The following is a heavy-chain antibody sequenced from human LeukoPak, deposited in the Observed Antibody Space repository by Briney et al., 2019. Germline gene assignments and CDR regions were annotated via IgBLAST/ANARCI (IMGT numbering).Heavy chain of an antibody. CDR3: ARDLVAARLYYFDF. D-gene: IGHD6-6*01. Sequence: GGSLRLSCAASGFTFSSYSMNWVRQAPGKGLEWVSSISSSSSYIYYADSVKGRFTISRDNAKNSLYLQMNSVRAEDTAGYYCARDLVAARLYYFDFWGQGTLVTVSS. V-gene: IGHV3-21*01. J-gene: IGHJ4*02. CDR1: GFTFSSYS. CDR2: ISSSSSYI.